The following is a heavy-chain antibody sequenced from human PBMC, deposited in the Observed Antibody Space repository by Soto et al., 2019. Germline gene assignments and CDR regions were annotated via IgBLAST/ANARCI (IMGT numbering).Heavy chain of an antibody. CDR2: IRGGSDVI. D-gene: IGHD3-3*01. J-gene: IGHJ4*02. CDR1: GFTFSNYA. CDR3: ARAFWSGNHDSFDC. Sequence: PGGSLRLSCVASGFTFSNYAMNWVRQAPGKGLECVSHIRGGSDVIYYADSVKGRFTISRDNAKGSLYLQMNSLRDDDTAVYYCARAFWSGNHDSFDCWGQGTLVTVSS. V-gene: IGHV3-48*02.